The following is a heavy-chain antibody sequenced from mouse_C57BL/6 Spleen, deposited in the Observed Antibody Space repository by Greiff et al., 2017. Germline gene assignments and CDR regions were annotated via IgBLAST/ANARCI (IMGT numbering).Heavy chain of an antibody. CDR3: ARNLLPFPFAY. D-gene: IGHD2-10*01. Sequence: EVPLVESGGGLVKPGGSLKLSCAASGFTFSDYGMHWVRQAPEKGLEWVAYISSGSSTIYYADTVTGRFTISRDNAKNTLFLQMTSLRSEDTAMYYCARNLLPFPFAYWCQGTLVTVSA. CDR1: GFTFSDYG. V-gene: IGHV5-17*01. CDR2: ISSGSSTI. J-gene: IGHJ3*01.